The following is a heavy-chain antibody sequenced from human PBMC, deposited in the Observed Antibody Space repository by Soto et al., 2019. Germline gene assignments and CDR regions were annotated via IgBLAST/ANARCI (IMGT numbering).Heavy chain of an antibody. V-gene: IGHV3-7*01. CDR2: INEDGTSK. J-gene: IGHJ6*03. Sequence: GGSLRLSCEASGFRFSSYGMSWVRQVPGMGLEWVASINEDGTSKYYADSVKGRFTISRDNAKNSLYLQMNSLRAEDTAVYYCARVGGYYYYYMDVWGKGTTVTVS. CDR1: GFRFSSYG. D-gene: IGHD2-15*01. CDR3: ARVGGYYYYYMDV.